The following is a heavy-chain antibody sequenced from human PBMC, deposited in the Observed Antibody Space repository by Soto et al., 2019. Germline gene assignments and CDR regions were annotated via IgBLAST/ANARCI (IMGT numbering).Heavy chain of an antibody. V-gene: IGHV3-21*01. Sequence: EVQLVESGGGLVKPGGSPRLSCAASGFTFSNYNMNWVRQPPGKGLEWVSSITSAGSYIYYAESLKGRVTISRDNAKNSLFLQMNSLRAEDTALYFCARGILGGVRIDYGMDVW. J-gene: IGHJ6*01. CDR2: ITSAGSYI. CDR3: ARGILGGVRIDYGMDV. CDR1: GFTFSNYN. D-gene: IGHD2-8*02.